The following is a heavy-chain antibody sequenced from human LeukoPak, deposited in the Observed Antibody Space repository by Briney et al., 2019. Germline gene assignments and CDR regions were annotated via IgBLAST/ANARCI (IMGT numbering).Heavy chain of an antibody. V-gene: IGHV3-21*01. CDR1: GFTFSSYH. J-gene: IGHJ4*02. Sequence: GGSLRLSCEVSGFTFSSYHMNWARQAPGKGLEWVSSIGSSNSYIYYADSVTGRFTISRDNAKNSLYLQMNSLRAEDTAMYYCARRATTERGHSYGLDYWGQGTLVTVSS. CDR2: IGSSNSYI. D-gene: IGHD5-18*01. CDR3: ARRATTERGHSYGLDY.